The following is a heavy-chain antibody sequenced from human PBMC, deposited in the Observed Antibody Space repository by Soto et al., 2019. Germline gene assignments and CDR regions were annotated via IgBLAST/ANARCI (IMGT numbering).Heavy chain of an antibody. CDR3: AKDHNRGYSSGMDA. V-gene: IGHV3-23*01. J-gene: IGHJ6*02. CDR2: ISGSGGST. CDR1: GFTFSSYA. Sequence: GGSVRLSCAASGFTFSSYAMSWVRQAPGKGLEWVSAISGSGGSTYYADSVKGRFTISRDNSKNTLYLQMNSLRAEDTAVYYCAKDHNRGYSSGMDAWGQGTTLTVSS.